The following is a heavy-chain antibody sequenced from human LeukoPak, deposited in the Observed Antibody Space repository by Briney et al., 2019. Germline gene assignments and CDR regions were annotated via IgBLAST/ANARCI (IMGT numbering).Heavy chain of an antibody. J-gene: IGHJ4*02. CDR3: TTGYYYGSGDDY. V-gene: IGHV3-15*01. Sequence: GGSLRLSCAASGFTFSSYAMSWVRQAPGKGLEWVGRIKSKTDGGTTDYAAPVKGRFTISRDDSKNTLYLQMNSLKTEDTAVYYCTTGYYYGSGDDYWGQGTLVTVSS. CDR2: IKSKTDGGTT. CDR1: GFTFSSYA. D-gene: IGHD3-10*01.